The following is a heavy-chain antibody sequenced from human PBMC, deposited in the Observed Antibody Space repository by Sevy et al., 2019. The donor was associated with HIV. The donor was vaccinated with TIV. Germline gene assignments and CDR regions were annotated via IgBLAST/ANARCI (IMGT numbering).Heavy chain of an antibody. CDR3: ARGPEWELTSFLSH. CDR2: ISSNGDNA. D-gene: IGHD1-26*01. Sequence: GGSLRLSCAASGFTFRTYAFHWVRQTPGRGLEWIGFISSNGDNAFYANSGRGRFTISRDNSMNTLYLQMTSLTPDDTAVYYCARGPEWELTSFLSHWGQGTLVTVSS. CDR1: GFTFRTYA. V-gene: IGHV3-30-3*01. J-gene: IGHJ4*02.